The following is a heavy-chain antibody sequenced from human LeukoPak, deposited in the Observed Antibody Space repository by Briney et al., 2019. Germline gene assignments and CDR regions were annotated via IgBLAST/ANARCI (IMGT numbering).Heavy chain of an antibody. J-gene: IGHJ6*03. D-gene: IGHD3-10*01. CDR1: GYTFTGYY. CDR3: ARGLIMVRGVNYYYYYMDV. V-gene: IGHV1-2*02. CDR2: INPNSGGT. Sequence: ASVKVSCKASGYTFTGYYMHWVRQAPGQGLEWMGWINPNSGGTNYAQKFQGRVTMTRDTSISTAYMELSRLRSDDTAVYYCARGLIMVRGVNYYYYYMDVWGKGTTVTVSS.